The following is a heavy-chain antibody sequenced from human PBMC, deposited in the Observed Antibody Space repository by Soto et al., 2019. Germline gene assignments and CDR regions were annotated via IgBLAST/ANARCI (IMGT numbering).Heavy chain of an antibody. V-gene: IGHV2-5*01. Sequence: SGPTLVNPTQTLTLTCTFSGFSLSTSGVGVGWIRQPPGKALEWLALIYWNDDKRYSPSLKSRLTITKDTSKNQVVLTMTNMDPVDTATYYCAHGSTPGIAAAGTGFDYWGQGTLVTVSS. J-gene: IGHJ4*02. CDR3: AHGSTPGIAAAGTGFDY. D-gene: IGHD6-13*01. CDR1: GFSLSTSGVG. CDR2: IYWNDDK.